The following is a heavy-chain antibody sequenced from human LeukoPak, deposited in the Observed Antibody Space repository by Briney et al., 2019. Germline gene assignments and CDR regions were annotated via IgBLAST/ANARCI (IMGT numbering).Heavy chain of an antibody. CDR2: ISYDGGNK. CDR1: GFTFSSYA. CDR3: ARSLIAAAFDY. J-gene: IGHJ4*02. V-gene: IGHV3-30-3*01. D-gene: IGHD6-13*01. Sequence: GGSLRLSCAASGFTFSSYAMHWVRQAPGKGLEWVAVISYDGGNKYYADSVKGRFTISRDNSKNTLYLQMNSLRAEDTAVYYCARSLIAAAFDYWGQGTLVTVSS.